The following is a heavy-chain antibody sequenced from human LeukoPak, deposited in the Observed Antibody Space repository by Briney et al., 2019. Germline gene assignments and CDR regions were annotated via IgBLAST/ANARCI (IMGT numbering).Heavy chain of an antibody. J-gene: IGHJ6*02. CDR3: ARDRRELSDYYYYGMDV. CDR1: GFTFSSYA. D-gene: IGHD2-15*01. Sequence: GGSLRLSCAASGFTFSSYAMHWVRQAPGEGLEWVAVKSYDGSNKYYADSVKGRFTISRANSKNTLYLQMNSLRAEDTAVYYCARDRRELSDYYYYGMDVWGQGTTVTVSS. V-gene: IGHV3-30*04. CDR2: KSYDGSNK.